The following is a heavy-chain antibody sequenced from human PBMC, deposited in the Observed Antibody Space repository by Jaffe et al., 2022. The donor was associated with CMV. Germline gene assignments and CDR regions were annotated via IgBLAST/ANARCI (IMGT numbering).Heavy chain of an antibody. CDR1: GASLSNKYY. D-gene: IGHD1-26*01. J-gene: IGHJ4*02. CDR3: SGRSLTEPAE. CDR2: FYPTEIN. V-gene: IGHV4-39*01. Sequence: QVHLQESGPRLVKPSETLSLTCIVSGASLSNKYYWAWIRQPPGKGLEWIGSFYPTEINQYNPSLKSRVTVFGDTSKNQVSLKFESVTAADTAVYYCSGRSLTEPAEWGQGILVTVSS.